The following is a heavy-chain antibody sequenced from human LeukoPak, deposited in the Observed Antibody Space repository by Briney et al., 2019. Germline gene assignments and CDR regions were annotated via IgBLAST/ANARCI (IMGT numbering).Heavy chain of an antibody. Sequence: PGGSLRLSCAASGSTFSSYAMHWVRQAPGKGLEWVAVMSSDGSDADSVKGRFTISRDNSKNTLYLQMNSLSAEDTAVYYCAREYYYASGGYFQHWGQGTLVTVSS. V-gene: IGHV3-30*04. CDR3: AREYYYASGGYFQH. CDR2: MSSDGSD. CDR1: GSTFSSYA. J-gene: IGHJ1*01. D-gene: IGHD3-22*01.